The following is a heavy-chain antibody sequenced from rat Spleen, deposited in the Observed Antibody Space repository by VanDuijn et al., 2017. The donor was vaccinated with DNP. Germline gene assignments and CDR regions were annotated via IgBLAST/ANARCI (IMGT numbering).Heavy chain of an antibody. CDR1: GFTFSHYS. Sequence: EVQLVESGGGLVQPGKSLKLSCAASGFTFSHYSPAWVRQAPTKGLEWVTFIDYAGRNTYYGDSVKGRFTISRDNAKSTLYLQLNSLRPEDTATYYCARHSRTTAITEYFDSWGQGVMVTVSS. D-gene: IGHD1-9*01. V-gene: IGHV5-22*01. J-gene: IGHJ2*01. CDR2: IDYAGRNT. CDR3: ARHSRTTAITEYFDS.